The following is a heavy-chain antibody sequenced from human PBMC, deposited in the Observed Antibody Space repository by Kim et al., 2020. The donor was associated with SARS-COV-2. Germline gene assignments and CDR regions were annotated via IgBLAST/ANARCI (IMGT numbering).Heavy chain of an antibody. D-gene: IGHD5-12*01. CDR1: GFTFSGSA. CDR3: TRHPGESIRVIMGSVGGLRYNWVVP. CDR2: IRSKANSYAT. Sequence: GGSLRLSCAASGFTFSGSAMHWVRQASGKGLEWVGRIRSKANSYATAYAASVKGRFTISRDDSKNTAYLQMNSLKTEDTAVYYCTRHPGESIRVIMGSVGGLRYNWVVPWGQGTLVTVSS. V-gene: IGHV3-73*01. J-gene: IGHJ5*02.